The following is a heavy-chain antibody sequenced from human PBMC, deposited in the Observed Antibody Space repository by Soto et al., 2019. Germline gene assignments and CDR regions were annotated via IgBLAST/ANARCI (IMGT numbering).Heavy chain of an antibody. V-gene: IGHV3-30*18. D-gene: IGHD6-19*01. CDR3: ANGLVAGPLIQYYYYGMDV. J-gene: IGHJ6*02. CDR1: GFTFSIYG. Sequence: QPGGSLRLSCAASGFTFSIYGMHWVRQAPGKGLEWVAVISYDGSNKYYADSVKGRFTISRDNSKNTLYLQMNSLRAEDTAVYYCANGLVAGPLIQYYYYGMDVWGQGTTVTV. CDR2: ISYDGSNK.